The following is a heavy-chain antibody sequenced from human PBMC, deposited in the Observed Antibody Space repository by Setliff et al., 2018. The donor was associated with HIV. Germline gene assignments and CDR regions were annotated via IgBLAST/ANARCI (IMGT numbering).Heavy chain of an antibody. CDR1: GDSITSGGYS. J-gene: IGHJ5*02. Sequence: PSDTLSLTCTVSGDSITSGGYSWTWIRQPPGKALEWVGYIYYSGRTSHSGSTYYNPSVASRITISGDTSKNQFSLKLTSVTAADTAIYYCARENGWLFGWFDPWGQGTPVTVSS. V-gene: IGHV4-30-4*02. CDR2: IYYSGRTSHSGST. CDR3: ARENGWLFGWFDP. D-gene: IGHD3-22*01.